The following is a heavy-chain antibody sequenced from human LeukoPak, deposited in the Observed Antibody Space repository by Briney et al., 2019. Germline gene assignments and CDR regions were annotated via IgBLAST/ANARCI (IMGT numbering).Heavy chain of an antibody. V-gene: IGHV4-30-4*08. D-gene: IGHD6-6*01. Sequence: SWIRQPPGKGLEWIGYIYYSGSTYYNPSLKSRVTISVDTSKNQFSLKLSSVTAADTAVYYCASGGIAARRGFDYWGQGTLVTVSS. J-gene: IGHJ4*02. CDR2: IYYSGST. CDR3: ASGGIAARRGFDY.